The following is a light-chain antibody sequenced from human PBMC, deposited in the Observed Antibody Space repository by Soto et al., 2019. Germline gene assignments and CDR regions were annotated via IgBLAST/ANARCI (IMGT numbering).Light chain of an antibody. Sequence: QSVLTQPASVSGSPGQSITISCSGTSSDVGYYNFVSWYQQNPGKAPKLMMYEVTKRPSGVSDRFSGSKSGNTASLTISGLQADDEADYYCCSYTSSSTWVFGGGTKLTVL. CDR1: SSDVGYYNF. V-gene: IGLV2-14*01. CDR3: CSYTSSSTWV. J-gene: IGLJ3*02. CDR2: EVT.